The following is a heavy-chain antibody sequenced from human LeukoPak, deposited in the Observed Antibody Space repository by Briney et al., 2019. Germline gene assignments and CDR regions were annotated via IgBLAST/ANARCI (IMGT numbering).Heavy chain of an antibody. Sequence: SGGSLRLSCAASGFTFSDYYMSWVRQAPGKGLEWVSAISGSGGSTYYADSVKGRFTISRDNSKNTLYLQMNSLRAEDTAVYYCAKEEGYSYGYSNLYYFDYWGQGTLVTVSS. CDR2: ISGSGGST. V-gene: IGHV3-23*01. CDR1: GFTFSDYY. CDR3: AKEEGYSYGYSNLYYFDY. J-gene: IGHJ4*02. D-gene: IGHD5-18*01.